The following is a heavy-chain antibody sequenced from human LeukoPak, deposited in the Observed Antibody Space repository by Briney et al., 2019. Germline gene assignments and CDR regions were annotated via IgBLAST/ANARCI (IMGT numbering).Heavy chain of an antibody. V-gene: IGHV3-21*01. CDR3: VRDKGAVAGSAIFDY. J-gene: IGHJ4*02. D-gene: IGHD6-19*01. CDR2: ISSSSTYI. CDR1: GFTFRTYS. Sequence: GGSLRLSCAASGFTFRTYSMDWVRQAPGKGLEWVSGISSSSTYIFYADSVKGRFTISRDNAKDSLDLQMNSLRAEDTAVYYCVRDKGAVAGSAIFDYWGQGTLVIVSS.